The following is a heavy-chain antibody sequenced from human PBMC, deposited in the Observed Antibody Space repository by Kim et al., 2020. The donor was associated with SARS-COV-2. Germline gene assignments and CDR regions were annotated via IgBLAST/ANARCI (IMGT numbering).Heavy chain of an antibody. J-gene: IGHJ4*02. D-gene: IGHD3-9*01. V-gene: IGHV4-59*08. CDR1: GGSISSYY. Sequence: SETLSLTCTVSGGSISSYYWSWIRQPPGKGLEWIGYIYYSGSTNYNPSLKSRVTISVDTSKNQFSLKLSSVTAADTAVYYCARHGGYDFLTPILYWGQGTLVTVSS. CDR2: IYYSGST. CDR3: ARHGGYDFLTPILY.